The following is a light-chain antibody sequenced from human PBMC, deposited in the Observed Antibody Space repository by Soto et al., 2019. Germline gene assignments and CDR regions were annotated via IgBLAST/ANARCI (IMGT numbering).Light chain of an antibody. Sequence: PGERATLSCRASQSVSSSYLAWYQQKPGQAPRLLIYGASSRATGIPERFSGSGSGTDFSLTISRLEPEDFAVYYCQQYGSSSWTFGQGTKVEIK. V-gene: IGKV3-20*01. J-gene: IGKJ1*01. CDR3: QQYGSSSWT. CDR1: QSVSSSY. CDR2: GAS.